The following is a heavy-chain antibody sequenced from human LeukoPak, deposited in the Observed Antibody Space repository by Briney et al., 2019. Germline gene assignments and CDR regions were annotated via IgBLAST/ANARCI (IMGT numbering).Heavy chain of an antibody. CDR2: IDPSGGGT. V-gene: IGHV1-46*01. CDR1: GYTFTNYY. D-gene: IGHD3-10*01. CDR3: ASLGSGSSPIVDFDY. J-gene: IGHJ4*02. Sequence: ASVKVSCKASGYTFTNYYVHWVRQAPGQGLEWMGLIDPSGGGTTYAQKFQGRVNMTRDTSTSTVHMELSSLRYEDTAVYYCASLGSGSSPIVDFDYWGQGTLVTGSS.